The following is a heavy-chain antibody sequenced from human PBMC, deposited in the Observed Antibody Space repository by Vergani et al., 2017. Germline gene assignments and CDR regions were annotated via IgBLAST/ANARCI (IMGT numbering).Heavy chain of an antibody. J-gene: IGHJ4*02. Sequence: QGQLAQSGAEVKKPGSSVKVSCKASGGTFSSNSISWVRQAPGQGLEWMGGIIPIFGTANYAQKFQGRVTITADESTSTAYMELSSLRSEDTAVYYCARMEVLWFGELLSFDYWGQGTLVTVSS. D-gene: IGHD3-10*01. CDR1: GGTFSSNS. CDR3: ARMEVLWFGELLSFDY. V-gene: IGHV1-69*13. CDR2: IIPIFGTA.